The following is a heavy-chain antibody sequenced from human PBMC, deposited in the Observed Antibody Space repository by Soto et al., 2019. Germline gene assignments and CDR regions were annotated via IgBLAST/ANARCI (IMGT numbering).Heavy chain of an antibody. V-gene: IGHV3-30*18. CDR1: GFTFSIYG. J-gene: IGHJ5*02. CDR3: AKDTGDCSSTSCRPGNNWFDP. CDR2: ISYDGSSK. D-gene: IGHD2-2*01. Sequence: GGSLRLSCAAYGFTFSIYGMHWVRQAPGKGLEWVAVISYDGSSKYYADSVKGRFTISRDNSKNTLYLQMNSLRAEDTAVYYCAKDTGDCSSTSCRPGNNWFDPWGQGTLVTVSS.